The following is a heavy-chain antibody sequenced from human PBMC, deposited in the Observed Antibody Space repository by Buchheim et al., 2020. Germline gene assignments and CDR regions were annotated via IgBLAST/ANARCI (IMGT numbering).Heavy chain of an antibody. CDR2: ISPRGGTT. CDR3: ARDGGNWDYPGY. V-gene: IGHV1-46*01. J-gene: IGHJ4*02. Sequence: QVQLVQSGAEVKKPGASVNISCKTSGFTFSTYYIQWVRQAPGQGLEWMGVISPRGGTTTYAQRFQGRVTMTRDASTRTAYMEVTSLTSEDTAMYFCARDGGNWDYPGYWGQGT. CDR1: GFTFSTYY. D-gene: IGHD2-21*01.